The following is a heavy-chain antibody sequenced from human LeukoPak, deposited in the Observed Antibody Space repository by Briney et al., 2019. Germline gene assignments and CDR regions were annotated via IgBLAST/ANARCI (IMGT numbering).Heavy chain of an antibody. CDR3: ARNSSGYVSWFDP. CDR1: GYTFTGYY. CDR2: INPNSGGT. V-gene: IGHV1-2*02. J-gene: IGHJ5*02. D-gene: IGHD3-22*01. Sequence: ASVKVSCKASGYTFTGYYMHWVRQAPGQGLEWMGWINPNSGGTNYAQKFQGRVTMTRDTSISTAYMELSRLRSDDTAVYYCARNSSGYVSWFDPWGQGTLVTVSS.